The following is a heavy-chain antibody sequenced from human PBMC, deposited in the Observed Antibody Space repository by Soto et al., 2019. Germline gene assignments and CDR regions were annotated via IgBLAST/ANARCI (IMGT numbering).Heavy chain of an antibody. CDR2: INPNSGGT. J-gene: IGHJ3*02. D-gene: IGHD1-1*01. Sequence: ASVKVSCKASGYTFTGYYMHWVRQAPGQGLEWMGWINPNSGGTNYAQKFQGWVTMTRDTSISTAYMELSRLRSDDTAVYYCARVAVGLERYDAFDIWGQGTMVTVSS. CDR1: GYTFTGYY. V-gene: IGHV1-2*04. CDR3: ARVAVGLERYDAFDI.